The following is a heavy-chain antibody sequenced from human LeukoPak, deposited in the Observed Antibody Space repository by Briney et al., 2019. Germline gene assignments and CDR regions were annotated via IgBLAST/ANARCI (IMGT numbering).Heavy chain of an antibody. CDR3: ARGGGGYDHYYGMDV. V-gene: IGHV1-46*01. J-gene: IGHJ6*04. CDR1: GYTFTSYY. CDR2: INPSGGST. Sequence: ASVKVSCKASGYTFTSYYMHWVRQAPGQGLEWMGIINPSGGSTSYAQKFQGRVTMTRDTSTSTVYMELSSLRSEDTAVYYYARGGGGYDHYYGMDVWGKGTTVTVSS. D-gene: IGHD5-12*01.